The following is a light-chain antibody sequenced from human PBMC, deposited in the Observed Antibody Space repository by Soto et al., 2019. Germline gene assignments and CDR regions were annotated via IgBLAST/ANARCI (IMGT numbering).Light chain of an antibody. CDR3: QQYNNFPLT. Sequence: DIQMTQSPSSLSASVGDTVTITCRASQYISKYVAWFQQKPGQAPKSLNYAASKLHSGVPSKFTGSGSGTDFTLTISSLQPDDSAIYYCQQYNNFPLTFGGGTKVDIK. V-gene: IGKV1-16*02. J-gene: IGKJ4*01. CDR2: AAS. CDR1: QYISKY.